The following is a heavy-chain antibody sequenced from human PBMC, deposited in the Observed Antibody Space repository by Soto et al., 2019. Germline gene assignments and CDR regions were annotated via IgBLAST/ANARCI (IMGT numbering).Heavy chain of an antibody. CDR2: IIPIFGTA. CDR1: GGTFSSYA. J-gene: IGHJ3*02. CDR3: ARVAYVILTGYPLDGFDI. Sequence: QVQLVQSGAEVKKPGSSVKVSCKASGGTFSSYAISWVRQAPGQGLEWMGGIIPIFGTANYAQKFQGRVTITADESTSTAYMERSSLRSEDTAVYYCARVAYVILTGYPLDGFDIWGQGTMVTVSS. V-gene: IGHV1-69*12. D-gene: IGHD3-9*01.